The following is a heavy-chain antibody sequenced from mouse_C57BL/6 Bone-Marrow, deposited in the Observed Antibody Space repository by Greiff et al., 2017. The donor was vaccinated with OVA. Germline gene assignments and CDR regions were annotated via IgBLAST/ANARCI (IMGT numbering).Heavy chain of an antibody. CDR3: ARRGGFAEGYFDV. V-gene: IGHV5-12*01. Sequence: EVKVEESGGGLVQPGGSLKLSCAASGFTFSDYYMYWVRQTPEKRLGWVAYISNGGGSTYYPDTVKGRFTISRDNAKNTLYLQMSRLKSEDTAMYYCARRGGFAEGYFDVWGTGTTVTVSS. CDR2: ISNGGGST. J-gene: IGHJ1*03. D-gene: IGHD6-1*01. CDR1: GFTFSDYY.